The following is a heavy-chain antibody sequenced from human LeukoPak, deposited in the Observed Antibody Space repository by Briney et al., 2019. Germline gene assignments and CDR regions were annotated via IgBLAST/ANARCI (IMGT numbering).Heavy chain of an antibody. J-gene: IGHJ4*02. Sequence: SETLSLTCTVSGGSISSGGYYWSWIRQHPGKGLEWIGYIYYSGSTYYNPSLKSRVTISVDTSKNQFSLKLSSVTAADTAVYYCARIQSYYYDSSGYYYFDYWGQGTLVTVSS. CDR2: IYYSGST. CDR1: GGSISSGGYY. CDR3: ARIQSYYYDSSGYYYFDY. D-gene: IGHD3-22*01. V-gene: IGHV4-31*03.